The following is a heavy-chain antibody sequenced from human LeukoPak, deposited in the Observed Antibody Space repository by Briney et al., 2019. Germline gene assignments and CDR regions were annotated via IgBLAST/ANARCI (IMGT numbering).Heavy chain of an antibody. CDR2: IIPIFCKE. J-gene: IGHJ5*02. V-gene: IGHV1-69*05. Sequence: EASVKVSCKASVGTFSSYAISWVPQAPGQGLEGMGGIIPIFCKENYAQKLQGRVPITTDESTSTAYMELSSLRSEDTAVYYCARAWIQLWWFDPWGQGTLVTVSS. D-gene: IGHD5-18*01. CDR3: ARAWIQLWWFDP. CDR1: VGTFSSYA.